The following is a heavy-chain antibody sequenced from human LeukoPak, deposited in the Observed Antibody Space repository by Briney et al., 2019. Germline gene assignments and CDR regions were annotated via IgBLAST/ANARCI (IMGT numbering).Heavy chain of an antibody. CDR2: MNPNSGNT. CDR3: ALGTCGDYPDY. D-gene: IGHD4-17*01. V-gene: IGHV1-8*02. Sequence: ASVKVSCKASGYTFTGYYMHWVRQAPGQGLEWMGWMNPNSGNTGYAQKFQGRVTMTRNTSISTAYMELSSLRSEDTAVYYCALGTCGDYPDYWGQGTLVTVSS. J-gene: IGHJ4*02. CDR1: GYTFTGYY.